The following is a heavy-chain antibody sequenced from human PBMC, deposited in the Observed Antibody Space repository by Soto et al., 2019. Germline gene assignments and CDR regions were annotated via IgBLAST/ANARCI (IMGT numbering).Heavy chain of an antibody. V-gene: IGHV5-51*03. CDR1: GYIFTSHW. CDR2: IYPDDSDA. J-gene: IGHJ4*02. Sequence: EVQLVQSGAEVKKPGESLKISCKGSGYIFTSHWIGWVRQMPGKGLEWMGIIYPDDSDARYSPSFQGQVTISADKSISTAYLLWSSLKASDTAMYYCARRGSGTYYFTDYWGQGTLVTVSS. CDR3: ARRGSGTYYFTDY. D-gene: IGHD1-26*01.